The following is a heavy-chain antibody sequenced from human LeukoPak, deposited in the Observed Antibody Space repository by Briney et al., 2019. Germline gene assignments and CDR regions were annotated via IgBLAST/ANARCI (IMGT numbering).Heavy chain of an antibody. V-gene: IGHV1-46*01. CDR3: AREYEVVESSGSRSSFEY. CDR2: IDPNGGST. J-gene: IGHJ4*02. D-gene: IGHD3-22*01. CDR1: GYTFTRYF. Sequence: ASVKVSCKASGYTFTRYFMHWVRQAPGQGLEWMGTIDPNGGSTNYAQKFQGRVTMTRDTSTSTIYMELSSLRSEDTAVYYCAREYEVVESSGSRSSFEYWGQGTLVTVAS.